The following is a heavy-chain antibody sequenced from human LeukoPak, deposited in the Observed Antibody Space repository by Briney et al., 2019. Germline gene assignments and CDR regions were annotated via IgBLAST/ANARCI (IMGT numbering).Heavy chain of an antibody. Sequence: PGDSLRLSCAASGFTFSKAWMTWVRQAPGKGLEWVGRIKSKTDGGTTDYAAPVKGKFTISRDDSQNSLSLQMNSLNTEDTAVYYCTTKYGTGYWGQGTPVTVSS. CDR3: TTKYGTGY. D-gene: IGHD3/OR15-3a*01. CDR1: GFTFSKAW. CDR2: IKSKTDGGTT. J-gene: IGHJ4*02. V-gene: IGHV3-15*01.